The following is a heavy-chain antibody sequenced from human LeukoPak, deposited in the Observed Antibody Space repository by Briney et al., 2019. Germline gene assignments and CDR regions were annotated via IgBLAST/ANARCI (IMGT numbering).Heavy chain of an antibody. V-gene: IGHV4-38-2*01. CDR3: DAHREAYQFDY. Sequence: PSETLSLPCAVSGYSISSGYYWGWIRQPPGKGLEWIGSIYHSGSTYYNPSLKSRVTISVDTSKTQFSLKLSSVTAADTAVYYCDAHREAYQFDYWGQGTLVTVSS. J-gene: IGHJ4*02. CDR1: GYSISSGYY. CDR2: IYHSGST. D-gene: IGHD1-26*01.